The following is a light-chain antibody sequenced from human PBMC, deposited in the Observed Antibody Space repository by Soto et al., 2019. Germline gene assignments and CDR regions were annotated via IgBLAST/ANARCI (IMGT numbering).Light chain of an antibody. J-gene: IGLJ3*02. CDR2: DVS. CDR1: SSDVGGYNY. Sequence: HCALTQPASVSGSPGQSITISCTGTSSDVGGYNYVSWYQQHPGKASKLMIYDVSNRPSGVSNRFSGSKSGNTASLTISGLQAEDEADYYCSSYTSSNTQVFGGGTKLTVL. V-gene: IGLV2-14*01. CDR3: SSYTSSNTQV.